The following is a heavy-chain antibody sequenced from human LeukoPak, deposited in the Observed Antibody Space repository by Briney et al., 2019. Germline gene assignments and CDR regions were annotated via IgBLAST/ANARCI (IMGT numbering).Heavy chain of an antibody. Sequence: GRSLRLSCAASGFTFSSYAMHWVRQAPGKGLERVAVISYDGSNKYYADSVKGRFTISRDNSKNTLYLQMNSLRAEDTAVYYCARDQVDTASFYYFDYWGQGTLVTVSS. J-gene: IGHJ4*02. V-gene: IGHV3-30-3*01. CDR1: GFTFSSYA. D-gene: IGHD5-18*01. CDR2: ISYDGSNK. CDR3: ARDQVDTASFYYFDY.